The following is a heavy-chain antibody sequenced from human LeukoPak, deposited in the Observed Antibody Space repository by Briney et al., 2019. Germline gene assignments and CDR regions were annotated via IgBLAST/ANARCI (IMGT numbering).Heavy chain of an antibody. J-gene: IGHJ6*02. Sequence: PGRSLRLSCAASGFTFSSYGMHWVRQAPGKGLEWVAVISYDGSNKYYADSVKGRFTISRDNSKNTLYLQMNSLRAEDTAVYYCARFYSVANWNDAGYGMDVWGQGTTVTVSS. V-gene: IGHV3-30*03. CDR2: ISYDGSNK. CDR1: GFTFSSYG. CDR3: ARFYSVANWNDAGYGMDV. D-gene: IGHD1-1*01.